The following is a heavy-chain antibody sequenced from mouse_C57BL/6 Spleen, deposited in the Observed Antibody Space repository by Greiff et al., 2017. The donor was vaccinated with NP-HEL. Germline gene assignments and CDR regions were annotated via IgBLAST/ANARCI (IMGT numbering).Heavy chain of an antibody. CDR2: IYPGDGDT. J-gene: IGHJ3*01. CDR1: GYAFSSYW. V-gene: IGHV1-80*01. Sequence: VKLMESGAELVKPGASVKISCKASGYAFSSYWMNWVKQRPGKGLEWIGQIYPGDGDTNYNGKFKGKATLTADKSSSTAYMQLSSLTSEDSAVYFCARDYGSGKRFAYWGQGTLVTVSA. CDR3: ARDYGSGKRFAY. D-gene: IGHD1-1*01.